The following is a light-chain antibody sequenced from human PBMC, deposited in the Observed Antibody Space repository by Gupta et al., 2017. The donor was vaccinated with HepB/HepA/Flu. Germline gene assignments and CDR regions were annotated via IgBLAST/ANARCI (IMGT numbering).Light chain of an antibody. Sequence: DIAMTQPPDFLAVSLVETSTINCMSSQSVLYSSNNKNYYAWYQQKPGQPPKLLIYWASTRKSVVPNLSGGGGSTSVFTLTISSLQAEVVAVYCHQHYYGNNLTFGHGTKVEIQ. V-gene: IGKV4-1*01. CDR3: QHYYGNNLT. J-gene: IGKJ2*01. CDR1: QSVLYSSNNKNY. CDR2: WAS.